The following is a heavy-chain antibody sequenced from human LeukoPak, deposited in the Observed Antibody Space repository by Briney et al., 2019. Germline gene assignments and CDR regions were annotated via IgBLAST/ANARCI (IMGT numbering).Heavy chain of an antibody. CDR3: ATPPMVTFGEVIVATDY. V-gene: IGHV3-21*01. CDR1: GFTFNYYA. J-gene: IGHJ4*02. D-gene: IGHD3-16*02. Sequence: GGSLRLSCAASGFTFNYYAMSWVRQAPGKGLEWVSSITRNSDNIYYADSVRGRFTISRENAKNSLYLQMNSLRVEDTAVYYCATPPMVTFGEVIVATDYWGQGTLVTVSS. CDR2: ITRNSDNI.